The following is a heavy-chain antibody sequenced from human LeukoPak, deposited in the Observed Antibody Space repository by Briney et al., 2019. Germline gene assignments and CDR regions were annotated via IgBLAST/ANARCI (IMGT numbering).Heavy chain of an antibody. Sequence: GGSLNLSCAASGFTFSGYWMSWVRQAPGKGLEWVAHIKQDGSEKYYVDSVKGRFTISRDNAKNSLYLQLNSLRLEDTAVYYCARLRYAPDVWGQGTLVTVSS. CDR3: ARLRYAPDV. D-gene: IGHD2-2*01. CDR1: GFTFSGYW. J-gene: IGHJ4*02. CDR2: IKQDGSEK. V-gene: IGHV3-7*04.